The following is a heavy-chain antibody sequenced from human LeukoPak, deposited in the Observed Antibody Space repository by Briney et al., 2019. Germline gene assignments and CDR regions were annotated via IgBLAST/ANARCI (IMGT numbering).Heavy chain of an antibody. CDR3: ARSGPKAGYCSSTSCQTSFDY. CDR2: ISSNSSYT. J-gene: IGHJ4*02. Sequence: GGSLRLSCAASGFTFSDYYMSWIRQAPGKGLEWVSYISSNSSYTNYADSVKGRFTISRDNAKNSLYLQMNSLRAEDTAVYYCARSGPKAGYCSSTSCQTSFDYWGQGTLVTVSS. V-gene: IGHV3-11*03. D-gene: IGHD2-2*01. CDR1: GFTFSDYY.